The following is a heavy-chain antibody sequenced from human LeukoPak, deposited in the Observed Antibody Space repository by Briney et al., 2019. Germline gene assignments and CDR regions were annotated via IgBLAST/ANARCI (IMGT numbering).Heavy chain of an antibody. CDR3: AELGITMIGGV. D-gene: IGHD3-10*02. Sequence: PGGSLRLSCAASGFTFSNYWMTWVRQAPGKGLEWVANIKQGGSEKYYVDSVKGRFTISRDNAKNSLYLQMNSLRAEDAAVYYCAELGITMIGGVWGKGTTVTISS. V-gene: IGHV3-7*01. CDR1: GFTFSNYW. J-gene: IGHJ6*04. CDR2: IKQGGSEK.